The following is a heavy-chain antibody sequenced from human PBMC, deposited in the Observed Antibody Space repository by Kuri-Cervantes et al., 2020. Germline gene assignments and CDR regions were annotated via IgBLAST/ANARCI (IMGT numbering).Heavy chain of an antibody. D-gene: IGHD5-24*01. CDR2: ISYDGSNK. J-gene: IGHJ4*02. Sequence: GESLKISCAASGFTFSSYAMHWVRQAPGKGLEWVAVISYDGSNKYYADSVKGRFTISRDNSKNTLYLQMNSLRAEDTAVYYCARDLDGYNYLGYWDQGTLVTVSS. V-gene: IGHV3-30-3*01. CDR1: GFTFSSYA. CDR3: ARDLDGYNYLGY.